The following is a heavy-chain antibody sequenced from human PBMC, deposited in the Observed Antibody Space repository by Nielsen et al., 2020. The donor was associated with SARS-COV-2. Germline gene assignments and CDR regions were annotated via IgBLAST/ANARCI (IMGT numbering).Heavy chain of an antibody. CDR1: GFTFSSYG. CDR3: AGPAS. J-gene: IGHJ5*02. D-gene: IGHD2-2*01. Sequence: GGSLRLSCTGSGFTFSSYGMTWFRQAPGKGLEWVANIKHDGSEKYYVDSVKGRFTISRDNAKNSLHLQMDNLRVEDTAVYYCAGPASWGQGTLVTVSS. V-gene: IGHV3-7*03. CDR2: IKHDGSEK.